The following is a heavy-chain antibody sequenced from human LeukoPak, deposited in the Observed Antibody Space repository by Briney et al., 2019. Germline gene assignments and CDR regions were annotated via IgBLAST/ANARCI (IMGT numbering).Heavy chain of an antibody. CDR3: TRATGWYPDY. D-gene: IGHD6-19*01. J-gene: IGHJ4*02. V-gene: IGHV3-21*01. CDR2: ISSSRSYI. Sequence: NPGGSLRLSXAASGFTFSSYSMNWVRQAPGKGVEWVSYISSSRSYIYYADSVKGRFTISRDNAKNSLYLQMNSLRAEDTAVYFCTRATGWYPDYWGQGTLVTVSS. CDR1: GFTFSSYS.